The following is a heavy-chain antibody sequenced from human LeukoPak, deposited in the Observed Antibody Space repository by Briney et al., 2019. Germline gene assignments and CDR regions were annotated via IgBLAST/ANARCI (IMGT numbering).Heavy chain of an antibody. CDR3: ARHGYEWGLDI. CDR2: IYYSGST. CDR1: GGSISRSSYY. J-gene: IGHJ3*02. V-gene: IGHV4-39*01. Sequence: SETLSLTCTASGGSISRSSYYWGWIRQPPGKGLEWIGSIYYSGSTYYNPSLKSRVTISVDTSKNQFSLRLSSVTAADTAVYYCARHGYEWGLDIWGQGTMVTVSS. D-gene: IGHD1-26*01.